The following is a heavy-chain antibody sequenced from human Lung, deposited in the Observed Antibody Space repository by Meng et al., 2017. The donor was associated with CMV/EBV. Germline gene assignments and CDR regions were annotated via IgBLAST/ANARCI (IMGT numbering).Heavy chain of an antibody. D-gene: IGHD2-2*01. J-gene: IGHJ4*02. CDR1: GFTFSSYA. CDR2: ISYDGSNK. Sequence: SCAASGFTFSSYAMHWVRQAPGKGLEWVAVISYDGSNKYYADSVKGRFTISRDNSKNTLYLQMNSLRAEDTAVYYCARTPKDIVVVPADSFYFDYWGQGTXVTVSS. V-gene: IGHV3-30-3*01. CDR3: ARTPKDIVVVPADSFYFDY.